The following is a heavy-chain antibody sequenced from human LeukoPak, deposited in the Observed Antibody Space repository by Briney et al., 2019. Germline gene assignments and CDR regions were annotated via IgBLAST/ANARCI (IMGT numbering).Heavy chain of an antibody. D-gene: IGHD3-10*01. CDR3: ARDDYGSGNYYKY. Sequence: ASVKVSCKASGYSFTDYYMHWVRQAPGQGPEWMGWINPNSGDTNYAQKFQGRVTTTRDTSISTAYMELSRLRSDDTAVYYCARDDYGSGNYYKYWGQGTLVTVSS. CDR2: INPNSGDT. J-gene: IGHJ4*02. V-gene: IGHV1-2*02. CDR1: GYSFTDYY.